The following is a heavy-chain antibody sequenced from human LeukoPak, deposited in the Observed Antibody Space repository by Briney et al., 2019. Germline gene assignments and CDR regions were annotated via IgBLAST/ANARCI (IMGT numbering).Heavy chain of an antibody. CDR3: ARRRGYSYSYYYYYMDV. CDR2: IYHSGST. D-gene: IGHD5-18*01. V-gene: IGHV4-38-2*02. CDR1: GYSISSGYY. Sequence: SETLSLTCTVSGYSISSGYYWGWIRQPPGKGLEWIGSIYHSGSTNYNPSLKSRVTISVDTSKNQFSLKLSSVTAADTAVYYCARRRGYSYSYYYYYMDVWGKGTTVTISS. J-gene: IGHJ6*03.